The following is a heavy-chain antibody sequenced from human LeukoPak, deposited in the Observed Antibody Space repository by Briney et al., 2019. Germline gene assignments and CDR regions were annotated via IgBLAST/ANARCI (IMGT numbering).Heavy chain of an antibody. CDR2: ISYDGSNK. CDR1: GFTFSSYA. CDR3: AKDFGTTSSYWGHCDN. V-gene: IGHV3-30-3*01. J-gene: IGHJ4*02. Sequence: HPGGSLRLSCAASGFTFSSYAMHWVRQAPGKGLEWVAVISYDGSNKYYADSVKGRFTISRDNFKNTLFLQMNSLRPEDTAVYYCAKDFGTTSSYWGHCDNWGQGTLVTVSS. D-gene: IGHD2-2*01.